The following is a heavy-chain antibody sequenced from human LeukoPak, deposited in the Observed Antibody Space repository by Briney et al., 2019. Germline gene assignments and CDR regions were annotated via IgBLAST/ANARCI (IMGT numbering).Heavy chain of an antibody. D-gene: IGHD5-18*01. CDR1: GFTVSSNY. Sequence: GGSLRLSCAASGFTVSSNYMSWVRQAPGKGLEWVSVIYSGGSTYYADSVKGRFTISRDNSKNTLYLQMNSLRAEDTAVYYCASTGDSYGRYYFDYWGQGTLVTVSS. CDR3: ASTGDSYGRYYFDY. J-gene: IGHJ4*02. CDR2: IYSGGST. V-gene: IGHV3-66*01.